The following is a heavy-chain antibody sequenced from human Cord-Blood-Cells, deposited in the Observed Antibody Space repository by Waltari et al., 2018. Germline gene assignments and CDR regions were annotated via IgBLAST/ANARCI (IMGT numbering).Heavy chain of an antibody. CDR3: ARGRSWYAFDI. CDR1: GCPISSSY. D-gene: IGHD6-13*01. CDR2: IYYSGST. J-gene: IGHJ3*02. V-gene: IGHV4-59*01. Sequence: QVQLQESGPGLVKPSETLSLTCTGSGCPISSSYCSWIRQPPGKGLEWIGYIYYSGSTNYNTSLKSRVTISVDTSKNQFSLKLSSVTAADTAVYYCARGRSWYAFDIWGQGTMVTVSS.